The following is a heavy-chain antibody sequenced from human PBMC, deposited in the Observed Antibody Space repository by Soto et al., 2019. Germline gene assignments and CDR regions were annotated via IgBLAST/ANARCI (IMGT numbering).Heavy chain of an antibody. V-gene: IGHV5-51*01. Sequence: GESLKISCKGSGYSFTSYWIGWVRQMPGKGLEWMGIIYPGDSDTRYSPSFQGQVTISADKSISTAYLQWSSLKASDTAMYYCARSRVPYNWNYNYYGMDVWGQGTTVTVSS. D-gene: IGHD1-20*01. CDR3: ARSRVPYNWNYNYYGMDV. J-gene: IGHJ6*02. CDR1: GYSFTSYW. CDR2: IYPGDSDT.